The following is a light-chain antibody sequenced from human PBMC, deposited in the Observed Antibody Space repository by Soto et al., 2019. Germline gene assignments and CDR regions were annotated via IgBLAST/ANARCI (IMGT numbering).Light chain of an antibody. Sequence: EIVLPPSTGTLSLSVGERATLSCRSSQTVPNNYLVWYQQKPGQTPTVLIYGASNRAAGIPDRFSGSGSGTDFTLTISRLDPEDFAVYYCQRYDASPTFGQGTRVE. V-gene: IGKV3-20*01. CDR2: GAS. CDR3: QRYDASPT. J-gene: IGKJ1*01. CDR1: QTVPNNY.